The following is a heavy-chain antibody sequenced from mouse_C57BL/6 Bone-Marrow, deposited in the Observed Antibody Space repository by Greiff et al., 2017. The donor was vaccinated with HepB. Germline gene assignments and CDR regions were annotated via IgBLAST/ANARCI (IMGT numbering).Heavy chain of an antibody. CDR1: GYTFTSYW. CDR2: IHPNSGST. Sequence: QVQLQQSGAELVKPGASVKLSCKASGYTFTSYWMHWVKQRPGQGLEWIGMIHPNSGSTNYNEKFKSKATLTVDKSSSTAYMQLSSLTSEDSAVYYCARQRDYDGLSWFAYWGQGTLVTVSA. CDR3: ARQRDYDGLSWFAY. D-gene: IGHD2-4*01. J-gene: IGHJ3*01. V-gene: IGHV1-64*01.